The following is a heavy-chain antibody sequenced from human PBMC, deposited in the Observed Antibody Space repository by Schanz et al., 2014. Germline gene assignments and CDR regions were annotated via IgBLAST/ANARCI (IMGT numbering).Heavy chain of an antibody. CDR3: AKSLESCPGGRCSRGYFDY. CDR2: INPSSGTT. J-gene: IGHJ4*02. Sequence: QVQLVQSGAEVMKPGASVKVSCKASGYTFNNHGISWVRQAPGQGLEWMGKINPSSGTTRIAQNFQGRLTVTRDTSTSTVNMELSSLRAEDTAVYYCAKSLESCPGGRCSRGYFDYWGQGTLVTVSS. V-gene: IGHV1-46*02. D-gene: IGHD2-8*02. CDR1: GYTFNNHG.